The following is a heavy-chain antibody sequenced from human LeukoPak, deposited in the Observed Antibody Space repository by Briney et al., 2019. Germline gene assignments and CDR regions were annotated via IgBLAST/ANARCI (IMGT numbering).Heavy chain of an antibody. V-gene: IGHV3-21*01. CDR3: ARDRDSGSYSNWFDP. CDR2: ISSSSSYI. D-gene: IGHD1-26*01. Sequence: PGGSLRLSCAASGFTFSSYSMNWVRQAPGKGLEWVSSISSSSSYIYYADSVKGRFTISRDNAKNSLYLQMNSLRAEDTAVYYCARDRDSGSYSNWFDPWGQGTLVTVSS. J-gene: IGHJ5*02. CDR1: GFTFSSYS.